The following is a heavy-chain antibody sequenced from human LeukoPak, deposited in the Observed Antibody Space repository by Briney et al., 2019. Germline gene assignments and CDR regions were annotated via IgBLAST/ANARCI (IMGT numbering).Heavy chain of an antibody. CDR3: ARDSVWGYCSSTSCYRALDYYYMDV. V-gene: IGHV4-4*07. CDR1: GGSISSYH. D-gene: IGHD2-2*02. CDR2: IYTSGST. Sequence: SETLSLTCTVSGGSISSYHWSWIRQPAGKGLKWIGRIYTSGSTNYNPSLKSRVTMSVDTSKNQFSLKLSSVTAADTAVYYCARDSVWGYCSSTSCYRALDYYYMDVWGKGTTVTVSS. J-gene: IGHJ6*03.